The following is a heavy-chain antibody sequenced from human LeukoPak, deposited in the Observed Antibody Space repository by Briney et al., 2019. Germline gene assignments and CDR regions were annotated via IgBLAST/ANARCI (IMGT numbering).Heavy chain of an antibody. J-gene: IGHJ4*02. Sequence: ASVKVSCKASGYTFTGYYMHWVRQAPGQGLEWMGWINPNSGGTNYAQKFQGRVTMTRDTSISTAYMELSRLRSDDTAVYYCARPEPGGGSGSYQGTFDYWGQRALVSLSS. V-gene: IGHV1-2*02. CDR2: INPNSGGT. CDR1: GYTFTGYY. D-gene: IGHD1-26*01. CDR3: ARPEPGGGSGSYQGTFDY.